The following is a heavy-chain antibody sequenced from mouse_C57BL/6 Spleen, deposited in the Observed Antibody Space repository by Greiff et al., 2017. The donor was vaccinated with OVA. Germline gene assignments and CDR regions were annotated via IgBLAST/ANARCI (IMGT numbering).Heavy chain of an antibody. CDR2: IYPGSGNT. J-gene: IGHJ3*01. V-gene: IGHV1-66*01. D-gene: IGHD2-1*01. CDR1: GYSFTSYY. Sequence: QVQLQQSGPELVKPGASVKISCKASGYSFTSYYIHWVKQRPGQGLEWIGWIYPGSGNTKYNEKFKGKATLTADTSSSTAYMQLSSLTSADSAVYYCVYGTLFAYWGQGTLVTVSA. CDR3: VYGTLFAY.